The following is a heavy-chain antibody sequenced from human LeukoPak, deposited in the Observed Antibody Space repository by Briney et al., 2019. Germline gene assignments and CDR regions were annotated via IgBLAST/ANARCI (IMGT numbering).Heavy chain of an antibody. J-gene: IGHJ4*02. Sequence: HPGGSLRLSCAASGFTFNNYGMHWVRQAPGKGLEWVAFIRYDGSNKYYADSVKGRFTISRDNSKNTLYLQMNSLRAEDTAVYYCAKDRQAGLLPVLVADYWGQGTLVTVSS. V-gene: IGHV3-30*02. D-gene: IGHD3-22*01. CDR1: GFTFNNYG. CDR3: AKDRQAGLLPVLVADY. CDR2: IRYDGSNK.